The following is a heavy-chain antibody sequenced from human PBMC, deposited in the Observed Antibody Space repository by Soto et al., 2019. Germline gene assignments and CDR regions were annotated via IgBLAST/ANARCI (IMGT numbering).Heavy chain of an antibody. J-gene: IGHJ4*02. CDR3: APDLPAWGAYAFDY. CDR2: IKSHNNGGIT. CDR1: GFTFTYAW. V-gene: IGHV3-15*07. Sequence: EVQLVESGGGLVEPGVSLRLSCAASGFTFTYAWLNWVRQAPGKGLEWVGRIKSHNNGGITDYAAPVQGRFTLSRGDSENTVSLPMNSLKIEDSGIYYCAPDLPAWGAYAFDYWGQGALVTVSS. D-gene: IGHD3-16*01.